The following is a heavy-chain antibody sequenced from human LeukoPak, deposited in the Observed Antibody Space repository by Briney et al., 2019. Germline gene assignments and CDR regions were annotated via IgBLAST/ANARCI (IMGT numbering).Heavy chain of an antibody. CDR3: VSYRIDNALRLDY. J-gene: IGHJ4*02. CDR1: GGSINSGGYY. D-gene: IGHD1-14*01. CDR2: IYYSGST. V-gene: IGHV4-31*03. Sequence: SQTLSLTCTVSGGSINSGGYYWSWIRQHPGKGLEWIGYIYYSGSTYYNPSLKSRVTISVDTSKNQFSLKLTSVTAADTAVYYCVSYRIDNALRLDYWGQGTLVTVSS.